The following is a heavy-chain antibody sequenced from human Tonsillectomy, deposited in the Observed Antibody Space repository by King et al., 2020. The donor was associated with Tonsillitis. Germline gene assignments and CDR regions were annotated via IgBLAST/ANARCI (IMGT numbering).Heavy chain of an antibody. CDR2: VWFDGSDE. CDR3: AREWMTPGSNDVFDI. J-gene: IGHJ3*02. CDR1: GFIFSNYA. Sequence: HVQLVESGGGVVQPGESLRLSCAASGFIFSNYAMHWVRQAPGRGLEWVAVVWFDGSDEYYADSVKGRFTISRDNSKTTLYLQMNSLRAEDTAVYYCAREWMTPGSNDVFDIWGLGTMVTVSS. D-gene: IGHD3-10*01. V-gene: IGHV3-33*01.